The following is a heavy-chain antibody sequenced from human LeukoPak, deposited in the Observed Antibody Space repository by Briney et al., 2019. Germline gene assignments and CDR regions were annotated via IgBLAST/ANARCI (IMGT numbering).Heavy chain of an antibody. Sequence: SETLSLTCTVSGGSISSYYWSWTRQPPGKGLEWIGYIYYSGSTNYTPSLKSRVTISVDTSKNQFSLKLSSVTAADTAVYYCARHDGSGYPIDYWGQGTLVTVSS. D-gene: IGHD3-22*01. CDR1: GGSISSYY. J-gene: IGHJ4*02. CDR2: IYYSGST. V-gene: IGHV4-59*08. CDR3: ARHDGSGYPIDY.